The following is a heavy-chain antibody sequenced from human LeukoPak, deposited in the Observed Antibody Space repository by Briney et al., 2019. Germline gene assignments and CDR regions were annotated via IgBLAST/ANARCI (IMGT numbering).Heavy chain of an antibody. CDR1: GFILTTYG. Sequence: GGSLRLSCSASGFILTTYGMHWVRQAPGKGLESASAISSDGGSTNYADSVKGRFTISRDNSKNTLDLQMSSLTAEDTAVYYCVRRGQSHMDVWGRGTTVTVSS. J-gene: IGHJ6*02. V-gene: IGHV3-64D*08. CDR2: ISSDGGST. CDR3: VRRGQSHMDV.